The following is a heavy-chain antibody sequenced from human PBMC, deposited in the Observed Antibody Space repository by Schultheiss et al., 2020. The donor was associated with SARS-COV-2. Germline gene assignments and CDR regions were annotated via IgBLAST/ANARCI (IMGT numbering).Heavy chain of an antibody. CDR2: IWYDGSNT. CDR3: AHGWGGAGDH. D-gene: IGHD3-16*01. Sequence: GGSLRLSCAASGFTFSSCAMNWVRQAPGKGLVWVAVIWYDGSNTYFADSVRGRFTISRDNSKNTQHLQMNSLRAEDTAVYYCAHGWGGAGDHWGQGALVTVSS. CDR1: GFTFSSCA. V-gene: IGHV3-33*08. J-gene: IGHJ4*02.